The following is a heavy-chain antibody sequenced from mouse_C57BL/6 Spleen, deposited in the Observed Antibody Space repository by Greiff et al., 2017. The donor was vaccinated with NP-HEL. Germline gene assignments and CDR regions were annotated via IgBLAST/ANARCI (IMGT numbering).Heavy chain of an antibody. CDR1: GYTFTSYW. CDR3: ARWEGLSNFDD. V-gene: IGHV1-52*01. D-gene: IGHD1-1*01. J-gene: IGHJ2*01. CDR2: IDPSDSET. Sequence: QVQLQQPGAELVRPGSSVKLSCKASGYTFTSYWMHWVKQRPIQGLEWIGNIDPSDSETHYNQKFKDKATLTVDKSSSTAYMQLSSLTSEDSAVYYCARWEGLSNFDDWGQGTTLTVSS.